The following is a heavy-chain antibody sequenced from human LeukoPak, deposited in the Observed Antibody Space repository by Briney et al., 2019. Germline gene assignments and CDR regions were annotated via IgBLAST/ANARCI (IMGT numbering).Heavy chain of an antibody. D-gene: IGHD6-13*01. CDR2: ISKDGSEK. Sequence: GGSLRLSCTTSGFTFSNYAIHWVRQAPGKGLEWVAVISKDGSEKYYPDSVKGRFTLSRDNSKTTVYLQMNSLRVDDTAVYYCARDGGAAADPFDYWGQGSLVTVSS. V-gene: IGHV3-30-3*01. CDR1: GFTFSNYA. CDR3: ARDGGAAADPFDY. J-gene: IGHJ4*02.